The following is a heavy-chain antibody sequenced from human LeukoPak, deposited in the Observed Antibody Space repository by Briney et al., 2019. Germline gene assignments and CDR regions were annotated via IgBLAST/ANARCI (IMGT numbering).Heavy chain of an antibody. D-gene: IGHD3-3*01. CDR1: GVTFSGYD. V-gene: IGHV3-13*04. J-gene: IGHJ6*02. CDR3: ARAILRFGYAMDV. CDR2: IGTTGDT. Sequence: GGSLRLSCAASGVTFSGYDMHWVRQAAGKGLEWVSAIGTTGDTYYPGSVKGRFTISRENAKNSLYLQMNSLRAGDTAVFYCARAILRFGYAMDVWGQGTTVTASS.